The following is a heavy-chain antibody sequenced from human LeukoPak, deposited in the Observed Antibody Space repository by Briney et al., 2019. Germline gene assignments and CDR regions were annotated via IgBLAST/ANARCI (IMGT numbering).Heavy chain of an antibody. V-gene: IGHV3-48*01. CDR1: GFTFSSYS. J-gene: IGHJ6*02. CDR2: ISSSSSTI. Sequence: GGSLRLSCAASGFTFSSYSMNWVRQAPGKGPEWVSYISSSSSTIYYADSVKGRFTISRDNSQNRLYLQMNSLRAEDTAVYYCAKRFMDGNYGLGWGYYYYYGMDVWGQGTTVTVSS. D-gene: IGHD4-17*01. CDR3: AKRFMDGNYGLGWGYYYYYGMDV.